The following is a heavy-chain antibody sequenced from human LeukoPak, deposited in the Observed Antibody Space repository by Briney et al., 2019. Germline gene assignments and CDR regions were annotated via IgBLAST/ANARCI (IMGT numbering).Heavy chain of an antibody. CDR2: IYYSGST. CDR3: ARQDTMVRGVGGAFDI. CDR1: GGSISSYY. J-gene: IGHJ3*02. Sequence: SETLSLTCTVSGGSISSYYWSWIRQPPGKGLEWIGYIYYSGSTNYNPSLKSRVTISVDTSKNQFSLKLSSVTAADTAVYCCARQDTMVRGVGGAFDIWGQGTMVTVSS. D-gene: IGHD3-10*01. V-gene: IGHV4-59*08.